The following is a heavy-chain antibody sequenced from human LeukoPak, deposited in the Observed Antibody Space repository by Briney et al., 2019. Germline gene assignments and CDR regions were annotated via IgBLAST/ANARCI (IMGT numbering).Heavy chain of an antibody. D-gene: IGHD3-22*01. CDR2: IRYDGTNK. Sequence: GGSLRLSCVASGFSFSSYGMHWVRQAPGKGLEWAAFIRYDGTNKYYADSVKGRFTISRDNSKNTLYLQMNSLRVEDTAVYYCAKYYRESSGASPLDYWGQGTRVTVS. V-gene: IGHV3-30*02. J-gene: IGHJ4*02. CDR1: GFSFSSYG. CDR3: AKYYRESSGASPLDY.